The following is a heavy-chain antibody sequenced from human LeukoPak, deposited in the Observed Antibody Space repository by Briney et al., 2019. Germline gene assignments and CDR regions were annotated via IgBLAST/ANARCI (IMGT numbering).Heavy chain of an antibody. D-gene: IGHD4-17*01. CDR3: ARVNGDYAEA. J-gene: IGHJ4*02. CDR2: IYYSGST. Sequence: NPPQTLSLTCTVSGGSISSGTYYWSWIRQHPEKGLEWIGYIYYSGSTYYNPSLKSRLTISVDTSKNQFSLKLSSVTAADTAVYYCARVNGDYAEAWGQGTLVTVSS. CDR1: GGSISSGTYY. V-gene: IGHV4-31*03.